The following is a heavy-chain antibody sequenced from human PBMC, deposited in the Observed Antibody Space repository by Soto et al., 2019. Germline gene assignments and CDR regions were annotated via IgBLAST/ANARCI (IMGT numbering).Heavy chain of an antibody. J-gene: IGHJ6*02. CDR2: IYPGESDT. V-gene: IGHV5-51*01. Sequence: PGESLKISCKGSGYSFTSYWIGCVRQMPGKGLEWMVLIYPGESDTRYSPSFQGQVTISADKSISTAYLQWSSLKASDTAMYYCARQGRDGHNQGYRMDFWGQGTTVTVSS. CDR3: ARQGRDGHNQGYRMDF. CDR1: GYSFTSYW.